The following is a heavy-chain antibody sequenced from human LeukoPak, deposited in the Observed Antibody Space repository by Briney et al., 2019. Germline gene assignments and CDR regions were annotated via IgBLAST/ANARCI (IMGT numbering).Heavy chain of an antibody. CDR2: MNPNSGNT. D-gene: IGHD3-3*01. CDR3: ARSPPSFTIFGVVTAFAFDH. J-gene: IGHJ4*02. CDR1: GYTFTSYD. Sequence: ASVKVSCKASGYTFTSYDINWVRQATGQGLEWMGWMNPNSGNTGYAQKFQGRVTITRNTSISTAYMELSSLRSEDTAVYYCARSPPSFTIFGVVTAFAFDHWGQVTLVTVSS. V-gene: IGHV1-8*03.